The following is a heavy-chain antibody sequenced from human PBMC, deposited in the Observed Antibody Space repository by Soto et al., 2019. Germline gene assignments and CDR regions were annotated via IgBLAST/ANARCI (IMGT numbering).Heavy chain of an antibody. J-gene: IGHJ3*02. CDR2: IYYSGST. CDR3: ARRRFDAFDI. V-gene: IGHV4-59*01. Sequence: QVQLQESGPGLVKPSETLSLTCTVSGGSISSYYWSWIRQPPGKGLEWFGYIYYSGSTNYNTSLKSRVTISVDTSKNQFSLNLSSVTAADTAVYYCARRRFDAFDIWGQGTMVTVSS. CDR1: GGSISSYY.